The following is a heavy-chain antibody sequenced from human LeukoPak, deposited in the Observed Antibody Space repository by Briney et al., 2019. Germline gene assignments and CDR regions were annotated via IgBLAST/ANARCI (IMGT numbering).Heavy chain of an antibody. V-gene: IGHV1-46*01. CDR3: ARVYAAGTVKGWFDP. CDR2: INPSGGST. D-gene: IGHD6-19*01. CDR1: GYTFTSYY. Sequence: ASVKVSCKASGYTFTSYYMHWVRQAPGQGLEWMGIINPSGGSTSYAQKFQGRVTVTRDTSTSTVYMELSSLRSEDTAVYYCARVYAAGTVKGWFDPWGQGTLVTVSS. J-gene: IGHJ5*02.